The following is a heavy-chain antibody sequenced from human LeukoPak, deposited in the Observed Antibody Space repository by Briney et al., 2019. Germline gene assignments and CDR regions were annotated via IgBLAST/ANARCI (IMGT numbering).Heavy chain of an antibody. CDR3: ARHGRMGTINPSY. J-gene: IGHJ4*02. V-gene: IGHV4-39*01. CDR1: GGSISNSSYY. Sequence: PSETLSLTCTVSGGSISNSSYYWGWLRQPPGKGLEWIGSMYYSGSNYYSPSLKSRATISVDTSKNQFSLKLSSVTAADTAVYYCARHGRMGTINPSYWGQGTLVTVSS. CDR2: MYYSGSN. D-gene: IGHD5-24*01.